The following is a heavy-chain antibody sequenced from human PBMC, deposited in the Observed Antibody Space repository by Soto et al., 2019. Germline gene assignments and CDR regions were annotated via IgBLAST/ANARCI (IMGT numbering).Heavy chain of an antibody. Sequence: TLSLTCTVSVGSISSYYWSWIRQPAGKGLEWIGRIYTSGSTNYNPSLKSRVTMSVDTSKNQFSLKLSSVTAADTAVYYCAREVVSSSWKIRQNWFDPRGQGTLVTVSS. CDR2: IYTSGST. CDR1: VGSISSYY. V-gene: IGHV4-4*07. J-gene: IGHJ5*02. CDR3: AREVVSSSWKIRQNWFDP. D-gene: IGHD6-13*01.